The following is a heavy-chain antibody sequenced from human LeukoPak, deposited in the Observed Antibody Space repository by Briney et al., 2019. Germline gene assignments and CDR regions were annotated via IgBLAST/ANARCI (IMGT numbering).Heavy chain of an antibody. Sequence: GGSLRLSCAASGFTVSSNYMSWVRQAPGKGLEWVSVIYSGGSTYYADSVKGRFTISRDNSKSTLYLQMNSLRAEDTAVYYCARDKRDSPARSRRTYYYGMDVWGQGTTVTVSS. J-gene: IGHJ6*02. D-gene: IGHD2-21*01. CDR3: ARDKRDSPARSRRTYYYGMDV. V-gene: IGHV3-53*01. CDR1: GFTVSSNY. CDR2: IYSGGST.